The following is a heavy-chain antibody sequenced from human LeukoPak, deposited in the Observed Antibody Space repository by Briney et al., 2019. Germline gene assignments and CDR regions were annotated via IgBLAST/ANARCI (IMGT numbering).Heavy chain of an antibody. CDR3: AKGGKWDVTPFDY. CDR2: ISGGGGST. Sequence: GGSLRLSCAASELTVSTNYMNWVRQAPGKGLEWVSTISGGGGSTYYADSVKGRFTISRDNSKNTLYLQVNSLRAEDTAVYYCAKGGKWDVTPFDYWGQGTLVTVSS. D-gene: IGHD1-26*01. V-gene: IGHV3-23*01. J-gene: IGHJ4*02. CDR1: ELTVSTNY.